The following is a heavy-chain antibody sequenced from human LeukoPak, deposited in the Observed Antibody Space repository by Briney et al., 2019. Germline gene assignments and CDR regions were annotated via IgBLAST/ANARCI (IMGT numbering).Heavy chain of an antibody. Sequence: GGSLRLSCAASGFTVHSNYMSWVRQAPGKGLEWVSVIDRSGVTHYADSVKGRFTISRDNSKNTLYLQMNSLRAEDTAVYYCARATDYPWYFDYWGQGTLVTVSS. CDR2: IDRSGVT. CDR3: ARATDYPWYFDY. CDR1: GFTVHSNY. D-gene: IGHD4-11*01. V-gene: IGHV3-53*01. J-gene: IGHJ4*02.